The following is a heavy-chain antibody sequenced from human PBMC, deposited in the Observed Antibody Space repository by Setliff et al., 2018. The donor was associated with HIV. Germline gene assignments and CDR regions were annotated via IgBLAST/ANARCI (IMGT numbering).Heavy chain of an antibody. J-gene: IGHJ6*03. CDR3: AREGWSDHYYYYMDV. D-gene: IGHD2-15*01. Sequence: SETLSLTCSVSGGSISSYYWNWIQQPAGKGLEWIGRIFSSGTTNYNPSLQSRITMSVDTSKNQFSLKLNSVTAADTAVYYCAREGWSDHYYYYMDVWDKGTTVTVSS. V-gene: IGHV4-4*07. CDR1: GGSISSYY. CDR2: IFSSGTT.